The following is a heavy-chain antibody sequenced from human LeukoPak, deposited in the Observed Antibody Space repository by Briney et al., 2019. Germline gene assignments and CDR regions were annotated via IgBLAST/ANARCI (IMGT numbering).Heavy chain of an antibody. Sequence: GGSLRLSCAASGFSFSTYGMHWVRQAPGKGLEWVTVISYGGSDKYYADSVKGRFTISRDNSRNTLYLQMNSLRVEDTAVYYCAKEVGTFTLDYWGQGTLVTVSS. J-gene: IGHJ4*02. CDR1: GFSFSTYG. V-gene: IGHV3-30*18. D-gene: IGHD1-26*01. CDR3: AKEVGTFTLDY. CDR2: ISYGGSDK.